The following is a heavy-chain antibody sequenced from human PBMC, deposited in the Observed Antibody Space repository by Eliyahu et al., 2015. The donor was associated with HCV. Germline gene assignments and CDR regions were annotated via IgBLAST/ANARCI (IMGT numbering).Heavy chain of an antibody. Sequence: EVQLVQSGAEVKKPGESLKISCKGSGYSFINYWIGWVRQMPGKGLEWMGIIYPSDSDTRYSPSFQGQVTISADKSISTAYLQWRSLKASDTAIYYCTRPRTNWGSGGDAFDIWGQGTMVTVSS. CDR2: IYPSDSDT. CDR3: TRPRTNWGSGGDAFDI. J-gene: IGHJ3*02. CDR1: GYSFINYW. D-gene: IGHD7-27*01. V-gene: IGHV5-51*01.